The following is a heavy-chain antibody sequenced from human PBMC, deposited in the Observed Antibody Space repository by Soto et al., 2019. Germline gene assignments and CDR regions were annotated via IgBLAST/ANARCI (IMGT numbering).Heavy chain of an antibody. D-gene: IGHD4-17*01. CDR2: ISGSGGST. Sequence: GGSLRLSCAASGFTFSSYAMSWIRQAPGKGLEWVSAISGSGGSTYYADSVKGRFTISRDNSKNTLYLQMNSLRAEDTAVYYCAKDPGIDYGDYLYYYYGMDVWGQGTTVTVSS. CDR3: AKDPGIDYGDYLYYYYGMDV. J-gene: IGHJ6*02. CDR1: GFTFSSYA. V-gene: IGHV3-23*01.